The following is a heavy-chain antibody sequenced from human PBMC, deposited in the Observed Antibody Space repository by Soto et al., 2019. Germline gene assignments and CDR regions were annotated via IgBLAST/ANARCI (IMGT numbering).Heavy chain of an antibody. J-gene: IGHJ4*02. Sequence: QVQLVQSGAEVKKPGSSVKVSCKASGGTFSSYTISWVRQAPGQGLEWMGRIIPILGIANYAQKFQGRVTITADKSPSTAYMELSSLRSEDTAVYYCAIHTPMSSGYYRKGNYYFDYWGQGTLVTVSS. CDR1: GGTFSSYT. CDR2: IIPILGIA. V-gene: IGHV1-69*02. CDR3: AIHTPMSSGYYRKGNYYFDY. D-gene: IGHD3-22*01.